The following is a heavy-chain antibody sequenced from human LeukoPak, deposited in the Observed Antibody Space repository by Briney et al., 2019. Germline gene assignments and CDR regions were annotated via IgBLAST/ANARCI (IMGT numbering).Heavy chain of an antibody. V-gene: IGHV3-7*01. CDR2: IKQDGSEK. J-gene: IGHJ4*02. CDR1: GFTFSSYW. CDR3: ARASRGSSSWYVSNPQYYFDY. Sequence: GGSLRLSCAASGFTFSSYWMSWVRQAPGKGLEWVANIKQDGSEKYYVDSVKGRFTISRDNAKNSLYLQMNSLRAEDTAVYYCARASRGSSSWYVSNPQYYFDYWGQGTLVTVSS. D-gene: IGHD6-13*01.